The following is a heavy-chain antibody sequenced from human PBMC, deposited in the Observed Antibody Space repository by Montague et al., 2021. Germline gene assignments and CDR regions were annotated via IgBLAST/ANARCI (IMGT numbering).Heavy chain of an antibody. CDR2: INYSRRT. V-gene: IGHV4-59*01. CDR3: AVTNPYYYYGMGV. CDR1: GASISDYY. D-gene: IGHD1-14*01. Sequence: SETLSLTCSVSGASISDYYWSWIRQPPGKGLEWIGYINYSRRTNYNPSLKSRVTISVDTSKNKFSLQLSSVTAADTAFYYCAVTNPYYYYGMGVWGPGTTVTVSS. J-gene: IGHJ6*02.